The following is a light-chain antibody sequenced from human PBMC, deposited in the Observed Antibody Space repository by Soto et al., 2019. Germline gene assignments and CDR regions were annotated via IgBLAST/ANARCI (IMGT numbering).Light chain of an antibody. CDR1: SSDVGGYDY. Sequence: QSLLTQPASVSVSPGQSIALPCPGTSSDVGGYDYVSWYQQLPGKDPKLMIYDVDNRPSGASNRFSGSKSGNTASLTISGLQAEDEADYYCSSYTSSSTHVFGTGTKVTVL. J-gene: IGLJ1*01. CDR3: SSYTSSSTHV. CDR2: DVD. V-gene: IGLV2-14*03.